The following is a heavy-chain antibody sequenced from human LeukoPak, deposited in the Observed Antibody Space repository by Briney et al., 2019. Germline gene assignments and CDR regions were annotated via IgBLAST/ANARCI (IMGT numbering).Heavy chain of an antibody. J-gene: IGHJ3*02. CDR1: GGSFSGYY. Sequence: SETLSLTCAVYGGSFSGYYWSWIRQPPGKGLEWIGEINHSGSTNYNPSLKSRVTISVEKSKNQFSLKLNSVTAADTAVYYCAKSNGYGLVDIWGQGTMVTVSS. CDR3: AKSNGYGLVDI. V-gene: IGHV4-34*01. CDR2: INHSGST. D-gene: IGHD3-10*01.